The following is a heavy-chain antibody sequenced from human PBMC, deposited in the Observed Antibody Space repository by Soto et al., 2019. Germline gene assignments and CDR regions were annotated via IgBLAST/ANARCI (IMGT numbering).Heavy chain of an antibody. J-gene: IGHJ3*01. CDR1: GFTFDDYA. V-gene: IGHV3-9*01. D-gene: IGHD1-7*01. Sequence: ESGGGLVQPGRSLRLSCAASGFTFDDYAMHWVRQAPGKGLEWVSGISGDGSSTNYADSVKGRFTISRDNAKNTVYLQIDSLRAEDTAVYYCARSLPGTYGAFDLWGQGTMVTVSS. CDR2: ISGDGSST. CDR3: ARSLPGTYGAFDL.